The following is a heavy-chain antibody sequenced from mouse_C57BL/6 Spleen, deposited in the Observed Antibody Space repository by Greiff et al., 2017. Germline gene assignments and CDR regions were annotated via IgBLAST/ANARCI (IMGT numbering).Heavy chain of an antibody. V-gene: IGHV1-18*01. CDR3: ARLYYGSSYWFAY. CDR1: GYTFPDYN. D-gene: IGHD1-1*01. CDR2: INPNNGGT. Sequence: LKESGPELVKPGASVKIPCKASGYTFPDYNMDWVKQSHGKSLEWIGDINPNNGGTIYNQKFKGKATLTVDKSSSTAYMELRSLTSEDTAVYYCARLYYGSSYWFAYWGQGTLVTVAA. J-gene: IGHJ3*01.